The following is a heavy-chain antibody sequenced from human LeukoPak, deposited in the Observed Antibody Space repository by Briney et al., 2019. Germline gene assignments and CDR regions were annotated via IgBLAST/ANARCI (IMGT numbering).Heavy chain of an antibody. Sequence: ASVKVSCKASGYSLTAHYLHWVRQAPGQGLEWMGWINPNTGGTNYAQNFQGRVTMTRDTSINTAYMELSSLRSDDTAVYYCARDRPFDYWGQGTLVTVSS. CDR1: GYSLTAHY. J-gene: IGHJ4*02. V-gene: IGHV1-2*02. CDR2: INPNTGGT. CDR3: ARDRPFDY.